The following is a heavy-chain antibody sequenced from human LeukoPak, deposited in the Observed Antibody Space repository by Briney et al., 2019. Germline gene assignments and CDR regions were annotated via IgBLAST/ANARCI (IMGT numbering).Heavy chain of an antibody. CDR1: GYSLSSGYY. V-gene: IGHV4-38-2*02. CDR2: IYNSGST. Sequence: SETLSLTCAVSGYSLSSGYYRGWSRQPPGKGQEWIGSIYNSGSTYYNPSLKRRVTISVDTSKNQFSLKLSSVTAADTAVYYCARDKFGGSSWSGESLDYWGQGTLVTVSS. J-gene: IGHJ4*02. D-gene: IGHD6-13*01. CDR3: ARDKFGGSSWSGESLDY.